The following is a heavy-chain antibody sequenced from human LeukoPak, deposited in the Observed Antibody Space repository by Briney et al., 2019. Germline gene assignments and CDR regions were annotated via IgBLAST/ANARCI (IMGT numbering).Heavy chain of an antibody. J-gene: IGHJ6*02. D-gene: IGHD3-9*01. V-gene: IGHV1-69*13. CDR1: GGTFSSYA. CDR2: IIPIFGTA. CDR3: ARVKYDILTGFPVYYYYYGMDV. Sequence: SVKVSCKASGGTFSSYAISWVRQAPGQGLEWMGGIIPIFGTANYAQKFQGRVTITADESTSTAYMELSSLRSEDTAVYYCARVKYDILTGFPVYYYYYGMDVWGQGTTVTVSS.